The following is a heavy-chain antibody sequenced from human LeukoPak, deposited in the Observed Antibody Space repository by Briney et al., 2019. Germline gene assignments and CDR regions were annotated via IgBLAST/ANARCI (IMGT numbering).Heavy chain of an antibody. Sequence: SETLSLTCTVSGGSISSYYWSWIRQPAGKGLEWIGRIYTSGSTNYNPSLKSRVTMSVDTSKNQFSLKLSSVTAADTAVYYCARNYGDYSHYYYYYYMDVWGKGTTVTVSS. CDR2: IYTSGST. D-gene: IGHD4-17*01. CDR1: GGSISSYY. J-gene: IGHJ6*03. CDR3: ARNYGDYSHYYYYYYMDV. V-gene: IGHV4-4*07.